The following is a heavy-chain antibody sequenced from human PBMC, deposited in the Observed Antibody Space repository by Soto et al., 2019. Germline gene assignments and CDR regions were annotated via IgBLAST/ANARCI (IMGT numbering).Heavy chain of an antibody. D-gene: IGHD1-26*01. CDR1: GFILSAFG. J-gene: IGHJ4*02. CDR3: ARDRDGGTYTYFDN. V-gene: IGHV3-30*03. CDR2: LSHDGSNK. Sequence: GGSLRLSCAASGFILSAFGIHWVRQAPGKGLEWVAFLSHDGSNKYYADSVRGRFTISRDNSKNTVYLQMNSLRPDDTAVYYCARDRDGGTYTYFDNWGQGTRVTVSS.